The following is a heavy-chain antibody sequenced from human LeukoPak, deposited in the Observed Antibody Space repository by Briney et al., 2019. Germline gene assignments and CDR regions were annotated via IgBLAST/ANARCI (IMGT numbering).Heavy chain of an antibody. CDR2: INSDGSST. CDR1: GFTFSSYW. Sequence: GGSLRLSCAASGFTFSSYWMHLVRQAPGTGLGWVSRINSDGSSTSYADSVKGRFTISRDNATNTLYLQMNSLRAEDTAVYYCATEMYYYDSSGSAIDYWGQGTLVTVSS. J-gene: IGHJ4*02. D-gene: IGHD3-22*01. CDR3: ATEMYYYDSSGSAIDY. V-gene: IGHV3-74*01.